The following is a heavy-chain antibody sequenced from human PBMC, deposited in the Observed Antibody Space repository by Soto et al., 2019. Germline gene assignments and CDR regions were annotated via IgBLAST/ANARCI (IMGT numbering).Heavy chain of an antibody. CDR2: IHHSGST. Sequence: QVQLQESGPGLVKPSGTLALTCAVSGDSIRSTNWWSWVRQSPGKGLEWIGEIHHSGSTKYNPSPKXXVITSVDKSMKQFSLRLSAVAAADTAVYYCARGETQQQRDHWGQGTLVTVSS. D-gene: IGHD1-26*01. CDR1: GDSIRSTNW. V-gene: IGHV4-4*02. J-gene: IGHJ4*02. CDR3: ARGETQQQRDH.